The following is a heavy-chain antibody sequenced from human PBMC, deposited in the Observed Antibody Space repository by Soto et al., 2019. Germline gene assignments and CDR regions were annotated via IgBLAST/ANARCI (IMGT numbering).Heavy chain of an antibody. J-gene: IGHJ1*01. D-gene: IGHD6-13*01. Sequence: EVQLMESGGGLVQPGRSLRLSCAASGFTFDDYAMHWVRQAPGKGLEWVSGISWNSGSIGYADSVKGRFTISRDNAKNSLYLQMNSLRAEDTALYYCAKGLYSSSWYRPAQHWGQGTLVTVSS. CDR1: GFTFDDYA. CDR2: ISWNSGSI. CDR3: AKGLYSSSWYRPAQH. V-gene: IGHV3-9*01.